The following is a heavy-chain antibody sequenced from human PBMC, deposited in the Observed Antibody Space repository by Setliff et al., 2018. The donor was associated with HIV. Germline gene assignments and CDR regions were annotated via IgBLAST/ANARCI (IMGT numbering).Heavy chain of an antibody. D-gene: IGHD2-2*01. J-gene: IGHJ4*02. CDR1: AHTFTGYY. V-gene: IGHV1-2*02. CDR2: INPNNGGT. Sequence: ASVQVSCKASAHTFTGYYVHWVRQAPGQGLEWMGWINPNNGGTNYAQKFQGRVTMTRDTTITTVYMELTRLRSDDTAMFYCAVMGYCGGNSCYRTEGFDYWGQGTLVTVSS. CDR3: AVMGYCGGNSCYRTEGFDY.